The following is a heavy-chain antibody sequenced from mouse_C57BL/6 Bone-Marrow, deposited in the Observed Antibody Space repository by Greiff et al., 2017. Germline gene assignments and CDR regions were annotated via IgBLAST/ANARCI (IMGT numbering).Heavy chain of an antibody. J-gene: IGHJ2*01. CDR2: IDPENGDT. CDR3: TTFPLITTVVATDYFDY. Sequence: EVQLQQSGAELVRPGASVKLSCTASGFNIKDDYMHWVKQRPEQGLEWIGWIDPENGDTEYASKFQGKATITADTSSNTAYLQLSSLTSEDTAVYYCTTFPLITTVVATDYFDYGGQGTTLTVSS. CDR1: GFNIKDDY. D-gene: IGHD1-1*01. V-gene: IGHV14-4*01.